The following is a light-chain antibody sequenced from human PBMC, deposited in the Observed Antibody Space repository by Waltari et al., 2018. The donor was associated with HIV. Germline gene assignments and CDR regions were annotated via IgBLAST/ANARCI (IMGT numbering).Light chain of an antibody. Sequence: SYELTQSPSVSVSPGQTASITCSGDKLGDKYACWYQQKPGQSPVLVSYEDSKRPSGIPERFSGSNSGNTATLTISGTQAMDEADYYCQAWDTTTVVFGGGTKLTVL. CDR1: KLGDKY. CDR2: EDS. J-gene: IGLJ2*01. V-gene: IGLV3-1*01. CDR3: QAWDTTTVV.